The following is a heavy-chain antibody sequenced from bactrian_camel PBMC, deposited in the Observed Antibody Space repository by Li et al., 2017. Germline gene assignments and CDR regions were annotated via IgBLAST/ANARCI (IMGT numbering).Heavy chain of an antibody. Sequence: HVQLVESGGGLVETGGSLRLTCTTSGYTSTTNAMAWFRRAPGKAREGIAGIRRDGDEYYADSVKGRFTITRDNEKSTIYLQMSNLHPDDSAMYYCGAARTLTPRGLRLLPQERVDVWGQGTQVTVS. J-gene: IGHJ4*01. CDR2: IRRDGDE. CDR1: GYTSTTNA. D-gene: IGHD1*01. V-gene: IGHV3S55*01. CDR3: GAARTLTPRGLRLLPQERVDV.